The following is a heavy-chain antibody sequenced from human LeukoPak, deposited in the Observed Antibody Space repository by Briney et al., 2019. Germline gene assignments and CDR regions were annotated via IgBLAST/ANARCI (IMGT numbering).Heavy chain of an antibody. CDR3: AKETVDMAASAFYY. D-gene: IGHD5-24*01. CDR2: VSSSGGRT. Sequence: PGGSLRLSCAASGFTFSRNDVSWVRQTPGKWLEWVSAVSSSGGRTFYAASVKGRFTISRDNSKDTLYLQMNSLRAEDTAVYYCAKETVDMAASAFYYWGWGILVTVSS. V-gene: IGHV3-23*01. CDR1: GFTFSRND. J-gene: IGHJ4*02.